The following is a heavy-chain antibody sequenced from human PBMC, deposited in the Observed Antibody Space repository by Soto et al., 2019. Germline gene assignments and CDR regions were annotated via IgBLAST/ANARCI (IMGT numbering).Heavy chain of an antibody. V-gene: IGHV3-48*01. CDR1: GFTFSSYS. J-gene: IGHJ4*02. CDR3: ARDGYNCNQAPGGGFDY. D-gene: IGHD1-20*01. Sequence: EVQLVESGGGLVQPGGSLRLSCAASGFTFSSYSMNWVRQAPGKGLEWVSYISSSSSTIYYADSVKGRFTISRDNAKNSLYLQMNSLRAEDTAVYYCARDGYNCNQAPGGGFDYWGQGTLVTVSS. CDR2: ISSSSSTI.